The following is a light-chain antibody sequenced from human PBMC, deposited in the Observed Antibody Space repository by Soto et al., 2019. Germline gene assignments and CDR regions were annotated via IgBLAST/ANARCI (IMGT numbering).Light chain of an antibody. V-gene: IGLV2-8*01. J-gene: IGLJ2*01. Sequence: QSALTQPPSASGSSGQSVTISCTGTSSDVGAYDFVSWFQQHPGKAPKLMIFEVNKRPSGVPDRFSGSKSGNTASLTVSGVQAEDEAEYYCNLNGGGPNLVFGGGTKLTVL. CDR2: EVN. CDR1: SSDVGAYDF. CDR3: NLNGGGPNLV.